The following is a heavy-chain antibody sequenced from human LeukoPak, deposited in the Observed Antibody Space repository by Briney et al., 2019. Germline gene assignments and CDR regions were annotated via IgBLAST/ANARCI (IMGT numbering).Heavy chain of an antibody. CDR1: GFPFIEYS. V-gene: IGHV3-48*01. Sequence: GGSLRLSCTASGFPFIEYSMNWVRRVPGKGLEWISYIGIDSGNTKYADSVRGRFTISADKAKNSLYLQMNSLRVEDTAVYYCARDHNYAFDNWGQGTLVSVAS. J-gene: IGHJ4*02. D-gene: IGHD1-1*01. CDR3: ARDHNYAFDN. CDR2: IGIDSGNT.